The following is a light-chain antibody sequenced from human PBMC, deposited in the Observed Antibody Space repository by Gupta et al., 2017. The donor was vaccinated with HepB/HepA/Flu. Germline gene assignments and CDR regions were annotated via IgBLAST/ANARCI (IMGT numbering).Light chain of an antibody. CDR3: HQECSSPLT. CDR2: RTS. Sequence: ETVLTQSPGTLSLSPGERATLSCRASQSFRSTFLAWYQQKPGQAPRLLLYRTSSRATRIPDRFSGSRSGTDFTLTIIRLVPPDFAVYYCHQECSSPLTFGGGTKVEIK. J-gene: IGKJ4*01. V-gene: IGKV3-20*01. CDR1: QSFRSTF.